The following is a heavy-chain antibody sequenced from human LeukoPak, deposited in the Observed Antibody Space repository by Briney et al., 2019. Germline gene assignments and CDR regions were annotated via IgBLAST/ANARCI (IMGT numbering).Heavy chain of an antibody. D-gene: IGHD3-22*01. V-gene: IGHV3-23*01. Sequence: GGALRLSCAASGVTLSSYAMSWGRQAPGKGVEWVSAISGRGGSTYYADSVKGRFTISRDNPKNTLYLQMNSLRAEDTAVYYCAKGGQLPRAKYYYDSSGYYFDDYWGQGTLVTVSS. J-gene: IGHJ4*02. CDR2: ISGRGGST. CDR1: GVTLSSYA. CDR3: AKGGQLPRAKYYYDSSGYYFDDY.